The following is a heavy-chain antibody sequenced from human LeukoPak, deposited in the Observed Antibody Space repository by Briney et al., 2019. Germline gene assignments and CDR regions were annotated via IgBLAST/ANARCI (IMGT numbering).Heavy chain of an antibody. Sequence: PGGSLRLSCAASGFTFNTYSMSWVRQAPGKGLEWVGFIRSKVYGGTTEYAVSVKGRLTVSRDDSKSIAYLQMNRLKTEDTAMYYCTRGPNYYESSGSYDAVDIWGQGTMVTVSS. CDR1: GFTFNTYS. D-gene: IGHD3-22*01. CDR3: TRGPNYYESSGSYDAVDI. J-gene: IGHJ3*02. CDR2: IRSKVYGGTT. V-gene: IGHV3-49*04.